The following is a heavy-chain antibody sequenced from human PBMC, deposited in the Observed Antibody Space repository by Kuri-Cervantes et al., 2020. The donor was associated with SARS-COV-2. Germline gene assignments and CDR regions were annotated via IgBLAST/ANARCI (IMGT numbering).Heavy chain of an antibody. CDR3: AENRFRGRFDP. V-gene: IGHV5-10-1*01. D-gene: IGHD3-16*01. CDR1: GYSFTSYW. J-gene: IGHJ5*02. Sequence: GGSLRLSCKGPGYSFTSYWIGWVRQMPGKGLEWMGRIDPSDSYTNYSPSFQGHVTISADKSISTAYLQWSSLKASDTAMYYCAENRFRGRFDPWGQGTLVTVSS. CDR2: IDPSDSYT.